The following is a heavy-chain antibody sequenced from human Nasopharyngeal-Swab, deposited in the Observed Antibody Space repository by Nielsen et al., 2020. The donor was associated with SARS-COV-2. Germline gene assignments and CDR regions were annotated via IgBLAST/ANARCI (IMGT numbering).Heavy chain of an antibody. Sequence: GGSLRPSFPPFAFPFSDFYMSWIRQAPGKGLEWVSYISIIGSTIYYADSVKGRFTISRDNAKNSLYLQMNSLRAEDTAVYYCASDLAYCGGDCYGNAFDIWGQGTMVTVSS. J-gene: IGHJ3*02. CDR2: ISIIGSTI. V-gene: IGHV3-11*04. CDR3: ASDLAYCGGDCYGNAFDI. D-gene: IGHD2-21*02. CDR1: AFPFSDFY.